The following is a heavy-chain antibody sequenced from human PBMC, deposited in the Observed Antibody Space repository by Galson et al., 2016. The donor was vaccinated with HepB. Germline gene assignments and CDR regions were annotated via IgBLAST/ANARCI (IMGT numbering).Heavy chain of an antibody. J-gene: IGHJ4*02. V-gene: IGHV6-1*01. Sequence: CAISGDSVSSNSAAWHWIRQSPSRGLEWLGRTYYRSKWYNDYTVSVKGRITINPDTSKNQFSLQLNSVTPEDTAVYYCARQYGTYFAYWGQGTLLTVSS. D-gene: IGHD4-17*01. CDR3: ARQYGTYFAY. CDR2: TYYRSKWYN. CDR1: GDSVSSNSAA.